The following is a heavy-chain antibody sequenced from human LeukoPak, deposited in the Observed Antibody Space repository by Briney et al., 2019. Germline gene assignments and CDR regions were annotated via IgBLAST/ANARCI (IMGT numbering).Heavy chain of an antibody. J-gene: IGHJ4*02. CDR3: ARGIVGATYFDY. Sequence: PGGSLRLSCAASGFTVSSNYMSWVRQAPGKGLEWVSVISSGGSTYYADSVKGRFTISRDNSKNALRLQMNSLRAEDTAVYYCARGIVGATYFDYWGQGTLVTVSS. D-gene: IGHD1-26*01. V-gene: IGHV3-53*01. CDR2: ISSGGST. CDR1: GFTVSSNY.